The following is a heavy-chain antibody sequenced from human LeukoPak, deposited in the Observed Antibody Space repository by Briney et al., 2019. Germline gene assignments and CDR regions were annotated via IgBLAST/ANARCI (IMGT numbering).Heavy chain of an antibody. V-gene: IGHV4-34*01. Sequence: SWVRQPPGKGLEWIGEINHSGSTNYNPSLKSRVTISVDTSKNQFSLKLSSVTAADTAVYYCASSTSSLMDYWGQGTLVTVSS. J-gene: IGHJ4*02. D-gene: IGHD2-2*01. CDR3: ASSTSSLMDY. CDR2: INHSGST.